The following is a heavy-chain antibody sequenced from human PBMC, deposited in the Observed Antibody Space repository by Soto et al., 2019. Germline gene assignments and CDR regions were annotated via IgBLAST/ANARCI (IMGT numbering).Heavy chain of an antibody. CDR3: AKRSPYSSGWYSPIFDY. V-gene: IGHV3-23*01. CDR2: ISESGGST. CDR1: GFSFSDYA. J-gene: IGHJ4*02. Sequence: GGSLRLSCAAPGFSFSDYAMSWVRQAPGKGLEWVSVISESGGSTHYADSVRGRSTVSRDNSKNSLSLRMNSLRDEDTAVYFCAKRSPYSSGWYSPIFDYWGQGALVTVSS. D-gene: IGHD6-13*01.